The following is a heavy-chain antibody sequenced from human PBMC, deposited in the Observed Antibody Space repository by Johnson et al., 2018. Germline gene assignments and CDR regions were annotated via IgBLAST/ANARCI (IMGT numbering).Heavy chain of an antibody. D-gene: IGHD1-26*01. J-gene: IGHJ3*02. CDR3: ARDSGSYYLGAFDI. CDR1: GFTFSSYG. CDR2: ISYDGSNK. V-gene: IGHV3-30*03. Sequence: QVQLVESGGGLVKPGGSLRLSCAASGFTFSSYGMHWVRQAPGKGLEWVAVISYDGSNKYYADSVNGRFTISRDNSKNTLYLQMNSLRAEDTAVDYCARDSGSYYLGAFDIWGQGTVVTVSS.